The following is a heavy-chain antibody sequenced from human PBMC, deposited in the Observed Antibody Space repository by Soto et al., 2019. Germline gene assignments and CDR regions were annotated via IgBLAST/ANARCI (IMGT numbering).Heavy chain of an antibody. V-gene: IGHV4-39*01. Sequence: KPSETLSLTCTVSGDSIFGSSYFWAWFRQPPGKGLEWIGSINYSGNIYYNPSLTGRMTISVDTSKNHFSLVLSSVTASDTAVYFCGRQVLATFGENYFDNWGQGTLVTVSS. CDR3: GRQVLATFGENYFDN. D-gene: IGHD3-3*01. CDR1: GDSIFGSSYF. J-gene: IGHJ4*02. CDR2: INYSGNI.